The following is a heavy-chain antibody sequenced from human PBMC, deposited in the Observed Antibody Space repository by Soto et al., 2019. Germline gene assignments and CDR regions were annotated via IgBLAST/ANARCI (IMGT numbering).Heavy chain of an antibody. CDR3: VRRSPEDAFDI. CDR2: IYYSGST. J-gene: IGHJ3*02. V-gene: IGHV4-39*07. CDR1: GGSISSSSYY. Sequence: SETLSLTCTVSGGSISSSSYYWGWIRQPPGKGLEWIGSIYYSGSTYYNPPLKSRVTISVDTSKNQFSLRLSSVTAADTAVYYCVRRSPEDAFDIWGQGTMVTVSS.